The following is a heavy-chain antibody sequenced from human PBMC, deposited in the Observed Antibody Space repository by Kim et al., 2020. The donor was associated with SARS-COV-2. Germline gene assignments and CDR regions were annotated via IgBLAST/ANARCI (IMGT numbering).Heavy chain of an antibody. CDR1: GFTFDDYA. CDR2: ISGDGGST. Sequence: GGSLRLSCAASGFTFDDYAMHWVRQAPGKGLEWVSLISGDGGSTYYADSVKGRFTISRDNSKNSLYLQMNSLRTEDTALYYCAGMVRGVPPPPWGQGTLVTVSS. V-gene: IGHV3-43*02. J-gene: IGHJ5*02. CDR3: AGMVRGVPPPP. D-gene: IGHD3-10*01.